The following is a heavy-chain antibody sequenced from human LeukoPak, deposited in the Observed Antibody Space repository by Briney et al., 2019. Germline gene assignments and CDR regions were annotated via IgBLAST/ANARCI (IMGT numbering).Heavy chain of an antibody. Sequence: SQTLSLTCAISGDSVSSNSAAWNWIRQSPSRGLEWLGRTYSRSKWYNDYAVSVKSRLIINPDTSKNQFSLQLNSVTPEDTAMYHCARDRGELVYDAFDIWGQGTMVTVSS. D-gene: IGHD6-13*01. CDR2: TYSRSKWYN. CDR1: GDSVSSNSAA. J-gene: IGHJ3*02. V-gene: IGHV6-1*01. CDR3: ARDRGELVYDAFDI.